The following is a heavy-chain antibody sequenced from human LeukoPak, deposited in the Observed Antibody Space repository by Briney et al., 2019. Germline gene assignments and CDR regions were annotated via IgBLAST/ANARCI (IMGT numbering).Heavy chain of an antibody. CDR1: GFTFSSYA. J-gene: IGHJ4*02. Sequence: PGRSLRLSCAASGFTFSSYAMHWVRQAPGKGLEWVAVISYDGSNKYYADSVKGRFTISRDNAKNSLYLQMNSLRAEDTAVYYCARGGYSYGYVGYFDYWGQGTLVTVSS. D-gene: IGHD5-18*01. V-gene: IGHV3-30-3*01. CDR3: ARGGYSYGYVGYFDY. CDR2: ISYDGSNK.